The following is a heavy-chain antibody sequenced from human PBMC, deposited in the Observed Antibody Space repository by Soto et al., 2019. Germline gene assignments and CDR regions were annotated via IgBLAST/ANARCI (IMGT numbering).Heavy chain of an antibody. CDR2: IKRKNDGGTT. CDR1: GFTFRDAW. J-gene: IGHJ4*02. CDR3: TTSGYTYGKSVDH. D-gene: IGHD5-18*01. Sequence: EVQLVESGGGLVKPGGSLRLSCAASGFTFRDAWMTWVRQAPGKGLEWVGRIKRKNDGGTTDYAAPVKGRFTISSDDSKNTLYLQMNSLITGDTAVYYCTTSGYTYGKSVDHWGQGTPVTVSS. V-gene: IGHV3-15*01.